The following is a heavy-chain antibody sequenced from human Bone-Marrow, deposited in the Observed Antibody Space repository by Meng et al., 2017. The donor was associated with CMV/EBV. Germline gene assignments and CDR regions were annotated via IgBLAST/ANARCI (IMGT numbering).Heavy chain of an antibody. J-gene: IGHJ6*02. V-gene: IGHV4-59*01. CDR3: ARVPKYSGSYSHYYYYGMDV. Sequence: SETLSLTCTVSGGSISSYYWSWIRQPPGKGLEWIGYIYYSGSTNYNPSLKSRVTISVDTSKNQFSLKLSSVTAADTAVYYCARVPKYSGSYSHYYYYGMDVWGQGTTVTFSS. CDR2: IYYSGST. D-gene: IGHD1-26*01. CDR1: GGSISSYY.